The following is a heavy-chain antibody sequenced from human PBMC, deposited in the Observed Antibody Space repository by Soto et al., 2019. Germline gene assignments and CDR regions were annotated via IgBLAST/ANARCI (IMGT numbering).Heavy chain of an antibody. Sequence: GGSLTLSCAASGYSFSTYAMSWVRQAPGQGLEWVSTISGSGHSTYYAHSVRGRFTFSIDTSKNTLYLQMNSLRAEDTAVYYCAKERDHYYYYVMDVWGQGTAVTVSS. CDR1: GYSFSTYA. CDR2: ISGSGHST. V-gene: IGHV3-23*01. CDR3: AKERDHYYYYVMDV. J-gene: IGHJ6*02.